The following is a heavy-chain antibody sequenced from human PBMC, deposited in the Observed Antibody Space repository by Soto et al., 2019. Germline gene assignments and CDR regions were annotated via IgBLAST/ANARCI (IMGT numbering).Heavy chain of an antibody. D-gene: IGHD2-2*01. CDR3: AGVPYR. Sequence: SETLSLTCAVSGGSISSGGYSWSWIRQPPGKGLEWIGYIYHSASTYYTPSLKSRVTISVDRSKNQFSLKLSSVTAADTAVDYCAGVPYRWGQGALVTVSS. CDR1: GGSISSGGYS. V-gene: IGHV4-30-2*01. J-gene: IGHJ5*02. CDR2: IYHSAST.